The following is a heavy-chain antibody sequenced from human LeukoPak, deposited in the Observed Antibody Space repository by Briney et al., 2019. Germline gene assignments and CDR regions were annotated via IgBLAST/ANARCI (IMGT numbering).Heavy chain of an antibody. D-gene: IGHD3-10*01. V-gene: IGHV1-46*01. J-gene: IGHJ4*02. CDR2: IHPPDGST. Sequence: ASVKVSCKASGYTFTSYYIHWVRQAPGQGLEWVGVIHPPDGSTTYAQKFQGRITMTRDMSTTTVYMELSRLRSDDTAVYYCAREEGEWFGELFLPFKYWGQGTLVTVSS. CDR1: GYTFTSYY. CDR3: AREEGEWFGELFLPFKY.